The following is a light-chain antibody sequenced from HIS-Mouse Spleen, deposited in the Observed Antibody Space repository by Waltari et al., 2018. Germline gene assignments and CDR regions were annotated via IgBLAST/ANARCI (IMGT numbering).Light chain of an antibody. J-gene: IGLJ2*01. CDR3: SSYTSSSFNVV. CDR1: SSDVGGYNY. V-gene: IGLV2-14*03. CDR2: DVS. Sequence: QSALTQPASVSGSPGQSITISCTGTSSDVGGYNYVSWYQQHPGKAPKLMIYDVSTRPSGGSTRFSGSTSGNTAALTISGIQAEDDADYYCSSYTSSSFNVVFGGGTKVTVL.